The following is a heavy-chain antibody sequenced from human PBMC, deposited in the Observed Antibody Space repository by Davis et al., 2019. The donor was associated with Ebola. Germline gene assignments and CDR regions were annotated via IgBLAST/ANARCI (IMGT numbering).Heavy chain of an antibody. CDR3: ARGGLVNWFDP. D-gene: IGHD3-3*01. J-gene: IGHJ5*02. CDR1: GGSFRGYY. V-gene: IGHV4-34*01. CDR2: INHSGST. Sequence: MPSETLSLTCAVYGGSFRGYYWSWIRQPPGKGLEWIGEINHSGSTNYNPSLKSRVTISVDTSKNQFSLKLSSVTAADTAVYYCARGGLVNWFDPWGQGTLVTVSS.